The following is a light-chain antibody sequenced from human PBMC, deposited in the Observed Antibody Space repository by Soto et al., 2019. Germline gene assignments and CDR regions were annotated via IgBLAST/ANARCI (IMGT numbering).Light chain of an antibody. CDR3: QSYDRSLSVYV. J-gene: IGLJ1*01. CDR1: SSNIGAGYD. Sequence: QSVLTQPPSVSGAPGQRVTISCTGSSSNIGAGYDVHWYQQLPGTAPKLLIYGNSNRPSGVPDRFSGSKSGTSASLDITGSQAEDEADYYCQSYDRSLSVYVFGTGTKVTV. V-gene: IGLV1-40*01. CDR2: GNS.